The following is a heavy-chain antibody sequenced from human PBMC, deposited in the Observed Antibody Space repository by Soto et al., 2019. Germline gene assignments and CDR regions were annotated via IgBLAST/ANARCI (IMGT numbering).Heavy chain of an antibody. V-gene: IGHV3-23*01. CDR1: GLTFSSYA. Sequence: PGGSLRLSCAASGLTFSSYAMKWVRKAPGKGLEWVSLIGESGTPTYYADSVKGRFTISRDNSGNTLFLEMYSLRAEDTAVYYCARYIPGVRYYGMDVWGQGTTVTVSS. D-gene: IGHD2-2*01. J-gene: IGHJ6*02. CDR3: ARYIPGVRYYGMDV. CDR2: IGESGTPT.